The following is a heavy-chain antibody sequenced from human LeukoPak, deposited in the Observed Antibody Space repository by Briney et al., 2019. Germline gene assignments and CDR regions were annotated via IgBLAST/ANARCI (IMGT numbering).Heavy chain of an antibody. CDR2: IYYNGKT. CDR3: ARDGGGYNSWFDP. D-gene: IGHD5-24*01. CDR1: GGSINTGGYS. Sequence: SETLSLTCAVSGGSINTGGYSWSSIRQPPGKGLGWIAYIYYNGKTYYNPSLKSRVSLAVDRSKNQFSLKLSSVTAADTAVYYCARDGGGYNSWFDPWGQGTLVTVSS. J-gene: IGHJ5*02. V-gene: IGHV4-30-2*01.